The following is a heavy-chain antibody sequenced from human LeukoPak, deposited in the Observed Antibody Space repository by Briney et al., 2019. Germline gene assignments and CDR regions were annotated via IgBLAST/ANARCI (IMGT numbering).Heavy chain of an antibody. J-gene: IGHJ6*03. D-gene: IGHD2-15*01. V-gene: IGHV3-66*01. CDR3: AKNGEGGASCTGGTCYPYYYYYMDV. CDR1: GFTVSSNY. CDR2: IYSGGST. Sequence: PGGSLRLSCAASGFTVSSNYMSWVRQAPGKGLEWVSVIYSGGSTYYADSVKGRFTISRDNSKNTLYLQMNSLRAEDTAVYYCAKNGEGGASCTGGTCYPYYYYYMDVWGKGTTVTISS.